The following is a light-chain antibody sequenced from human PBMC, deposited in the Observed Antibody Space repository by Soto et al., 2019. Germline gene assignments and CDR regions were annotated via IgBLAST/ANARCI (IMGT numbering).Light chain of an antibody. CDR1: SSDIGAYNY. Sequence: QSALTQPPSASGSPGQSVTISCTGTSSDIGAYNYVSWYRQYPDKAPKLLVYQVTKRPSGVPDRFSGSKSGNMAALTVSGLQAEDEAVYYCSSYAGSLVVFGGGTKLTVL. CDR2: QVT. J-gene: IGLJ2*01. CDR3: SSYAGSLVV. V-gene: IGLV2-8*01.